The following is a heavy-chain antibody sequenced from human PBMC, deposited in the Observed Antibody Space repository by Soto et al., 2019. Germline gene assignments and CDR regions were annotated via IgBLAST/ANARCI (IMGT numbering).Heavy chain of an antibody. Sequence: PSETLSLTCTVSGGSISSGGYYWSWIRQHPGKGLEWIGYIYYRGRTYYTPSLKSRVTISVDTSKNQFSLKLSSVTAADTAVYYCARGPHIVVVPAAMNGMDVWGQGTTVTVSS. CDR3: ARGPHIVVVPAAMNGMDV. J-gene: IGHJ6*02. D-gene: IGHD2-2*01. CDR1: GGSISSGGYY. CDR2: IYYRGRT. V-gene: IGHV4-31*03.